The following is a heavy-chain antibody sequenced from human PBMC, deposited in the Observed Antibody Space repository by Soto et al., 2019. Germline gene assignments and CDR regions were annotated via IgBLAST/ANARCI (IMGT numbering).Heavy chain of an antibody. J-gene: IGHJ6*02. D-gene: IGHD2-2*01. Sequence: QVQLVQSGAEVKKPGSSVKVSCKASGGTFSSYAISWVRQAPGQGLEWMGGIIPIFGTANYAQKFQGRVTITADESTSTAYMEPSSLRSEDTAVYYCARGVVPASIDYYYYGMDVWGQGTTVTVSS. CDR1: GGTFSSYA. CDR2: IIPIFGTA. V-gene: IGHV1-69*01. CDR3: ARGVVPASIDYYYYGMDV.